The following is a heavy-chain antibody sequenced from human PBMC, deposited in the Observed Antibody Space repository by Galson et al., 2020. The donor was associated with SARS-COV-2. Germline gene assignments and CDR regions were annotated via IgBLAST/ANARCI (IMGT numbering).Heavy chain of an antibody. CDR1: GGSISSYY. D-gene: IGHD3-16*01. CDR3: ARVVRGIMAVDI. Sequence: PSETLSLTCTVSGGSISSYYWSWIRQPPGKGLEWIGYINYSGSTNYNPSLKSRVTISVDTSKNQFSLKLSTVTAADTAVYYCARVVRGIMAVDIWCQGTMGTVSS. V-gene: IGHV4-59*01. J-gene: IGHJ3*02. CDR2: INYSGST.